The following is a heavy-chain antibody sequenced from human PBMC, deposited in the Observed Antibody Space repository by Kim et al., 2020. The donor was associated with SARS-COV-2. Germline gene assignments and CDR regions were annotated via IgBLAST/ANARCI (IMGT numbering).Heavy chain of an antibody. V-gene: IGHV1-18*01. CDR1: GYSFTTYG. CDR2: ISAYKGYT. Sequence: ASVKVSCKASGYSFTTYGISWVRQAPGRPPEWLGWISAYKGYTHHAERFQGRVTMTTDTSTSTAYVELRNLGSDDTAVYFCAGVIDRPRYGRDVWGQGTTVSVPS. CDR3: AGVIDRPRYGRDV. J-gene: IGHJ6*02.